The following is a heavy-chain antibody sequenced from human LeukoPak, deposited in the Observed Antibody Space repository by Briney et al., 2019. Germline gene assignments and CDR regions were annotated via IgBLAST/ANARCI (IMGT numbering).Heavy chain of an antibody. J-gene: IGHJ5*02. CDR1: GFTFSNAR. CDR2: IKSKTDGGTT. V-gene: IGHV3-15*01. D-gene: IGHD3-22*01. Sequence: GGSLRLSCAASGFTFSNARMSWVRQAPGKGLEWVGRIKSKTDGGTTDYAAPVKGRFTISRDDSKNTLYLQMNSLKTEDTAVYYCTTRIGYYYLGGGWFDPWGQGTLVTVSS. CDR3: TTRIGYYYLGGGWFDP.